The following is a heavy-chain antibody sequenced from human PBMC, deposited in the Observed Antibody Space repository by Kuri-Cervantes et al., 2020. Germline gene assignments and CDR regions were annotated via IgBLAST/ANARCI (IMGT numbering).Heavy chain of an antibody. CDR1: GFTFDDYA. Sequence: GGSLRLSCAASGFTFDDYAMHWVRQAPGKGLEWVSLISWDGGSTYYADSVKGRFTISRDNAKNSLYLQMNSLRAEDTAVYYCARDRGFMFDYCAQGTLVTVSS. J-gene: IGHJ4*02. D-gene: IGHD3-16*01. CDR2: ISWDGGST. V-gene: IGHV3-43D*04. CDR3: ARDRGFMFDY.